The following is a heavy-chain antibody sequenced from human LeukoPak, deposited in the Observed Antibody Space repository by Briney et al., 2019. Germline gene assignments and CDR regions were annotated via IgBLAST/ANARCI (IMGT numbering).Heavy chain of an antibody. J-gene: IGHJ4*02. Sequence: SETLSLTRAVYGGSFSGYYWSWIRQPPGKGLEWIGEINHSGSTNYNPSLKSRVTISVDTSKNQFSLKLSSVTAADTAVYYCARGNAGYFDYWGQGTLVAVSS. CDR3: ARGNAGYFDY. CDR1: GGSFSGYY. D-gene: IGHD6-13*01. V-gene: IGHV4-34*01. CDR2: INHSGST.